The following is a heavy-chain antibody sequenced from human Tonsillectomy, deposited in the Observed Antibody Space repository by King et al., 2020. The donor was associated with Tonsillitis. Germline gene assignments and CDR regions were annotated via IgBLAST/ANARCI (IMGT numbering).Heavy chain of an antibody. J-gene: IGHJ6*02. Sequence: VQLVESGAEVKKPGASVKVSCKASGYTFTNYEINWVRQATGQGLEWMGWMNPNSGNTGYAQKFQGRVTMTRNTSISTAYMELSSLRSDDTAVYYCARGEYSRSLDYDYGMDVWGQGTTVTVSS. D-gene: IGHD6-6*01. CDR2: MNPNSGNT. CDR3: ARGEYSRSLDYDYGMDV. CDR1: GYTFTNYE. V-gene: IGHV1-8*01.